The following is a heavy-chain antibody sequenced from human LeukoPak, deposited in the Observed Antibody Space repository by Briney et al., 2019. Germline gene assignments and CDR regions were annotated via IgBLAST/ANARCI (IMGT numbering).Heavy chain of an antibody. D-gene: IGHD2-2*02. Sequence: GGSLRLSCAASGFTFSSYEMNWVRQAPGKGLEWVSYISSSGSTIYYADSVKGRFTISRDNAKNSLYLQMNSLRAEDTAVYYCARDGRGYCSSTSCYIHYYYMDVWGKGTTVTISS. CDR1: GFTFSSYE. CDR2: ISSSGSTI. V-gene: IGHV3-48*03. J-gene: IGHJ6*03. CDR3: ARDGRGYCSSTSCYIHYYYMDV.